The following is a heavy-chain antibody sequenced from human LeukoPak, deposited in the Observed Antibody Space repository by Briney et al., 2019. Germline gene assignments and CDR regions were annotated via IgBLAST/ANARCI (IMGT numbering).Heavy chain of an antibody. CDR3: ARVGTEVWFGELFYYYYYYMDV. V-gene: IGHV4-34*01. J-gene: IGHJ6*03. CDR2: IYYSGST. D-gene: IGHD3-10*01. Sequence: PSETGSLTCAVYGGSFSGYYWSWLRQPPGKGLEWIGSIYYSGSTYYNPSLKSRVTISVDTSKNQFSLKLSSVTAADTAVYYCARVGTEVWFGELFYYYYYYMDVWGKGTTVTVSS. CDR1: GGSFSGYY.